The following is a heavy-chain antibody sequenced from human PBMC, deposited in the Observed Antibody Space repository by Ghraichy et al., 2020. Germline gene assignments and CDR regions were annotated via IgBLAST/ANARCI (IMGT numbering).Heavy chain of an antibody. D-gene: IGHD6-6*01. CDR1: GFTFSSYS. J-gene: IGHJ3*02. V-gene: IGHV3-21*01. CDR2: ISSSSSYI. CDR3: ARDASSSSGGTAFDI. Sequence: RGSLRLSCAASGFTFSSYSMNWVRQAPGKGLEWVSSISSSSSYIYYADSVKGRFTISRDNAKNSLYLQMNSLRAEDTAVYYCARDASSSSGGTAFDIWGQGTIVTVSS.